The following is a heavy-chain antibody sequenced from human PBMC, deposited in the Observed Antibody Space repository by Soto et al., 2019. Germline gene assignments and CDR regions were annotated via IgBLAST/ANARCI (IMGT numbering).Heavy chain of an antibody. V-gene: IGHV4-4*02. D-gene: IGHD3-22*01. Sequence: SESMSLTCAVSGGSISSSNWWSWVRQPPGKGLEWIGEIYHSGSTNYNPSLKGRVTISVDKSKNQFSLKLSSVTAADTAVYYCASFPGPYYYDSSGYRAYWGQGTLVTVSS. CDR2: IYHSGST. CDR1: GGSISSSNW. CDR3: ASFPGPYYYDSSGYRAY. J-gene: IGHJ4*02.